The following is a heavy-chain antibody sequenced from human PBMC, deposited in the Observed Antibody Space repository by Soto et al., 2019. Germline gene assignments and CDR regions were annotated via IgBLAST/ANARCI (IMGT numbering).Heavy chain of an antibody. V-gene: IGHV3-23*01. CDR1: GFTFSSYA. CDR3: AKETGTTGTTDWFDP. J-gene: IGHJ5*02. D-gene: IGHD1-7*01. Sequence: EVQLLESGGGLVQPGGSLRLSCAASGFTFSSYAMSWVRQAPGKGLEWVSAISGSGGSTYYADSVKGRFTISRDNSTPTLNLQMSSLRAEDTALYYCAKETGTTGTTDWFDPWGQGTLVTVGS. CDR2: ISGSGGST.